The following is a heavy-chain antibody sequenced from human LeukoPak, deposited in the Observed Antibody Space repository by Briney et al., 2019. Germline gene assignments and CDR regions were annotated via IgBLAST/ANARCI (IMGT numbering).Heavy chain of an antibody. CDR1: GFTLSRHY. Sequence: NPGGSLRLSCAASGFTLSRHYMSWVRQAPGKGLEWLANIRQDGRDKYYVDSVKGRFTISRDNAKNSLSLQMNSLRAEDTAVYYCARSKLWYSSSGAAFDIWGQGTMVTVSS. D-gene: IGHD6-13*01. CDR2: IRQDGRDK. CDR3: ARSKLWYSSSGAAFDI. J-gene: IGHJ3*02. V-gene: IGHV3-7*01.